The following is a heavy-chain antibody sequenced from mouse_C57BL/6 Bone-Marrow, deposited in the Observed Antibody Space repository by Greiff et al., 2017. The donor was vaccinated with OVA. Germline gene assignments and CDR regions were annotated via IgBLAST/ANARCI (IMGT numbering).Heavy chain of an antibody. CDR1: EYEFPSHD. CDR3: ARQGYDYDVGY. J-gene: IGHJ2*01. V-gene: IGHV5-2*01. Sequence: EVKVVESGGGLVQPGESLKLSCESNEYEFPSHDMSWVRKTPEKRLELVAAINSDGGSTYYPDTMERRFIISRDNTKKPLYLQMSSLRSEDTALYYCARQGYDYDVGYWGQGTTRTVSS. D-gene: IGHD2-4*01. CDR2: INSDGGST.